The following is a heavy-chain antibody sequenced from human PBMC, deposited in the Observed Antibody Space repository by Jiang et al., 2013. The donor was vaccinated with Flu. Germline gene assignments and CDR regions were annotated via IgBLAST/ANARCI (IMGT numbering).Heavy chain of an antibody. CDR2: IYPSGDYT. V-gene: IGHV1-46*01. D-gene: IGHD3-9*01. CDR3: ARGFDNWYFDL. J-gene: IGHJ2*01. Sequence: IIYPSGDYTVYAQTFQGRVTMTRDTSTSTVYMELSSLRSDDTAVYYCARGFDNWYFDLWGRGTLVTVSS.